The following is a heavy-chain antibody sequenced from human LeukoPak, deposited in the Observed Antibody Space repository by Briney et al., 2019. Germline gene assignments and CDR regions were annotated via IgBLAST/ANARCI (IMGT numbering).Heavy chain of an antibody. CDR3: ARHLFPSDLGSFRTPFDY. CDR1: GDSVSSNSYY. D-gene: IGHD3-10*01. Sequence: SETLSLTCTVSGDSVSSNSYYWAWIRQAPGTGLHWIGSIYYSGSTYYNPSLQSRVSISIDTSKNQFSLKLSSVTAADTAVYYCARHLFPSDLGSFRTPFDYWGQGALVTVSS. J-gene: IGHJ4*02. CDR2: IYYSGST. V-gene: IGHV4-39*01.